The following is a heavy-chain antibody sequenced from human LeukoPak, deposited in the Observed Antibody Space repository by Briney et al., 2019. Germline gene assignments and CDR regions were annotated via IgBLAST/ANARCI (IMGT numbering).Heavy chain of an antibody. CDR3: AKAMCSGGTCYCHFDY. CDR1: GLTFSSYA. V-gene: IGHV3-23*01. D-gene: IGHD2-15*01. Sequence: GGSLRLSCAAPGLTFSSYAMSWVRQAPGKGLEWVSVISGSGGSTYYADSVKGRFTISRDTSKNTLYLQMNSLRAEDTAVYHCAKAMCSGGTCYCHFDYWGQGTLVTVSS. J-gene: IGHJ4*02. CDR2: ISGSGGST.